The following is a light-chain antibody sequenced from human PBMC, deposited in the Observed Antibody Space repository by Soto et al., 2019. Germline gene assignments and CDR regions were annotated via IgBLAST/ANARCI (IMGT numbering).Light chain of an antibody. V-gene: IGKV1-6*01. CDR3: LQDYNYPRT. CDR1: QDIRND. J-gene: IGKJ1*01. CDR2: GAS. Sequence: GDRVTITCRASQDIRNDLGWYQQKPGTAPKLLIYGASTLQSGVPSRFSGSGSGTDFTLTINSLQPGDFATYYCLQDYNYPRTFGQGTKVDIK.